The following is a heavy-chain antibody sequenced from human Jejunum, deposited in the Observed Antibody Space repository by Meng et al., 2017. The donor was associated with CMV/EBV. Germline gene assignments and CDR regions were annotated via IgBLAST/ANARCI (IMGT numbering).Heavy chain of an antibody. D-gene: IGHD3-22*01. V-gene: IGHV3-23*01. CDR2: ISSSDISK. J-gene: IGHJ4*02. Sequence: SNYALSWVRQAPGKSLEWVAGISSSDISKYYADSVRGRFTISRDNSKNTVYLQMNSLRDEDTAVYYCAKVSYYDRSGYYVADYFEYWGQGTLVTVSS. CDR3: AKVSYYDRSGYYVADYFEY. CDR1: SNYA.